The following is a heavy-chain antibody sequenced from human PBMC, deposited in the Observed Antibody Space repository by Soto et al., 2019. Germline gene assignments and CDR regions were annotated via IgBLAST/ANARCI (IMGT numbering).Heavy chain of an antibody. CDR1: GFTFSSYS. D-gene: IGHD3-9*01. CDR3: AIQGYYDNLTGYFN. V-gene: IGHV3-48*01. CDR2: ISSSSSTI. J-gene: IGHJ4*02. Sequence: EVQLVESGGGLVQPGGSLRLSCAASGFTFSSYSMNWVRQAPGKGLEWVSYISSSSSTIYYADSVKGRFTISRDNAKNSLYMQMNSLRAEDTAVYYCAIQGYYDNLTGYFNWGQGTLVTVSS.